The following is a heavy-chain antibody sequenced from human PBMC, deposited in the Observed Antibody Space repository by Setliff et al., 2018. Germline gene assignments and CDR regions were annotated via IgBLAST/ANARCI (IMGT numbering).Heavy chain of an antibody. CDR2: IYPGNSNT. CDR3: ARQGCSSTSCHSIDY. CDR1: GYSFTSNW. Sequence: GESQKISCKGSGYSFTSNWIAWVRQMPGKGLECMGIIYPGNSNTRYSPPFQGQVTISADKAINTAYLQWNSLQASDTAMYYCARQGCSSTSCHSIDYWGQGTLVTVSS. V-gene: IGHV5-51*01. J-gene: IGHJ4*02. D-gene: IGHD2-2*01.